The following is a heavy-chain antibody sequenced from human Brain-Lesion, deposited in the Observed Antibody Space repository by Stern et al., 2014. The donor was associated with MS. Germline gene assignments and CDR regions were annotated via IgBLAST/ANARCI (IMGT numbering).Heavy chain of an antibody. D-gene: IGHD2-15*01. Sequence: VQLEESGPGLVKPSETLSLTCTVAGGSVSSTSYAWAWIRQPPGKGLGWIGTIYYSGNTYYSPPLKTRLTISVDRSKNQFSLQLRFVTAADTAVYYCAGEEDIRYCSGGSCTGNWFDPWGQGTLVTVSS. CDR2: IYYSGNT. V-gene: IGHV4-39*01. CDR1: GGSVSSTSYA. CDR3: AGEEDIRYCSGGSCTGNWFDP. J-gene: IGHJ5*02.